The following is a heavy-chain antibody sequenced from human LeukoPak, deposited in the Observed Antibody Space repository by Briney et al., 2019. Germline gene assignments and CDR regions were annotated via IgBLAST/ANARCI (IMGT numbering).Heavy chain of an antibody. Sequence: SQTLCLTCTVSGGSISSGGDYWSLIRQHPGKGLEWIGYIYYTGTTYYNPSLKSRLTISVDTSKNQFSLNLSSMTAADTAVYYCARAAWRGSNSRDAFDIWGQGTVVTVSS. D-gene: IGHD4/OR15-4a*01. V-gene: IGHV4-31*03. CDR2: IYYTGTT. J-gene: IGHJ3*02. CDR3: ARAAWRGSNSRDAFDI. CDR1: GGSISSGGDY.